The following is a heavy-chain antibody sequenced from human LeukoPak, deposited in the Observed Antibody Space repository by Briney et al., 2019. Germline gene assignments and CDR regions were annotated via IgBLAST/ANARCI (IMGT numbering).Heavy chain of an antibody. CDR3: ASSSGSYGWAGY. CDR1: GYSISISNW. D-gene: IGHD1-26*01. J-gene: IGHJ4*02. Sequence: PSDTLSLTCAVSGYSISISNWWGWIRQPPGKGLEWIGYIYYSGNTYYNPSLKSRVTVSVDTSKNQFSLKLSSVTAVDTAVYYCASSSGSYGWAGYWGQGTLVTVSS. V-gene: IGHV4-28*01. CDR2: IYYSGNT.